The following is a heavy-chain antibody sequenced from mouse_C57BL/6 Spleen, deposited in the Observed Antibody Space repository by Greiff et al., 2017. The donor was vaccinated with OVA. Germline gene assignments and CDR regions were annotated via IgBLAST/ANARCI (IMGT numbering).Heavy chain of an antibody. J-gene: IGHJ3*01. Sequence: QVQLQQPGAELVKPGASVKLSCKASGYTFTSYWMHWVKQRPGQGLEWIGMIHPNSGSTNYNEKFKSKATLTVDKSSSTAYMQLSSLTSEDSAVYYCARPDFYYYGPVFAYWGQGTLVTVSA. CDR2: IHPNSGST. CDR1: GYTFTSYW. V-gene: IGHV1-64*01. CDR3: ARPDFYYYGPVFAY. D-gene: IGHD1-1*01.